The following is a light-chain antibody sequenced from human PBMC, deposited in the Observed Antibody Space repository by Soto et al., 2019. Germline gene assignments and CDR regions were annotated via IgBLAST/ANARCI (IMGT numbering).Light chain of an antibody. V-gene: IGLV2-8*01. Sequence: QSALTQPPSASGSPGQSVTISCTGTSSDVGGYDRVSWFQQHPGKAPKLIIYGVTDRNSGVPDRFSGSKSGNTASLTVSGLQAEDEADYYCASYGGRDDMIFGGGTKLTVL. CDR1: SSDVGGYDR. J-gene: IGLJ2*01. CDR3: ASYGGRDDMI. CDR2: GVT.